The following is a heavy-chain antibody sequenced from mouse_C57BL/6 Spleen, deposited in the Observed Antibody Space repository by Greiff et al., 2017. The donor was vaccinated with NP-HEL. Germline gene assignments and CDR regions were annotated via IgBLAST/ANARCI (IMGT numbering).Heavy chain of an antibody. CDR2: INPNNGGT. J-gene: IGHJ2*01. V-gene: IGHV1-26*01. D-gene: IGHD2-4*01. CDR1: GYTFTDYY. CDR3: ARLDYEHYFDY. Sequence: EVQLQQSGPELVKPGASVKISCKASGYTFTDYYMNWVKQSHGKSLEWIGDINPNNGGTSYNQKFKGKATLTVDKSSSTAYMELRSLTSEDSAVYYCARLDYEHYFDYWGQGTTLTVSS.